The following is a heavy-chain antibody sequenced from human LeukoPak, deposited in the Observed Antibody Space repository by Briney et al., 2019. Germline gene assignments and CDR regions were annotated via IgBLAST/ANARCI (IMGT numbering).Heavy chain of an antibody. CDR3: ARVVAQLWLGSEDY. CDR2: ITSSSSNI. D-gene: IGHD5-18*01. Sequence: GGSLRLSCAPSGFTFSSYRMNGVREAPGKGLGWVSPITSSSSNIYYADSVKGRFTISRDNAKNSLYLQMNSLRAEDTAVYYCARVVAQLWLGSEDYWGQGTLVAVSS. J-gene: IGHJ4*02. CDR1: GFTFSSYR. V-gene: IGHV3-21*01.